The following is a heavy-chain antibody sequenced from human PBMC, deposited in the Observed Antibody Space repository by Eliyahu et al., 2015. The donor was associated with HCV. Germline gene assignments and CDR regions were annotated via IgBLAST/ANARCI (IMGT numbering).Heavy chain of an antibody. V-gene: IGHV3-49*05. CDR1: GFTXGDYA. CDR2: IRSKAYGGTT. Sequence: EVQLVESGGGLVKPGRSLRLSCTASGFTXGDYAMSWFRQAPGKGLEGVGFIRSKAYGGTTEYAASVKGRFTISRDDSKSIAYLQMNSLKTEDTAVYYCIRTSYDSSGFDYWGQGTLVTVSS. D-gene: IGHD3-22*01. J-gene: IGHJ4*02. CDR3: IRTSYDSSGFDY.